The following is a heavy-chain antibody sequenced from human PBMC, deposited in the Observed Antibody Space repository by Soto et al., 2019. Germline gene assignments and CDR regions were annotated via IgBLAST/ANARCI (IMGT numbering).Heavy chain of an antibody. CDR1: GFTFTNYA. D-gene: IGHD4-4*01. Sequence: LRLSCAASGFTFTNYAMTWVRQAPGKGLEWVSISSGSGSGGSTNYADSVKGRFTISRDNSKNTLYLQMNSLRVEDTAVYYCAKDRDDYRNYVFDYWGQGTLVTVSS. CDR2: SSGSGSGGST. J-gene: IGHJ4*02. CDR3: AKDRDDYRNYVFDY. V-gene: IGHV3-23*01.